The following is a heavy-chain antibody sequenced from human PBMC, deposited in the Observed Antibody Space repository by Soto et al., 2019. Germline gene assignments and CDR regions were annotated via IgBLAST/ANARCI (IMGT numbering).Heavy chain of an antibody. CDR2: IYSGGST. V-gene: IGHV3-66*01. CDR3: AVLRVGATQLARDWYFDL. Sequence: PGGSLRLSCAASGFTVSSNYMSWVRQAPGKGLEWVSVIYSGGSTYYADSVKGRFTISRDNSKNTLYLQMNSLRAEDTAVYYCAVLRVGATQLARDWYFDLWGRGTLVTVSS. CDR1: GFTVSSNY. D-gene: IGHD1-26*01. J-gene: IGHJ2*01.